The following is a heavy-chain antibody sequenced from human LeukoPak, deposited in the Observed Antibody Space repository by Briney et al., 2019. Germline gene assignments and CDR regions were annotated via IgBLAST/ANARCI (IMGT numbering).Heavy chain of an antibody. V-gene: IGHV3-43*02. CDR3: AKDIYYDSSGYPLWAFDI. CDR1: GFTFDDYA. CDR2: ISGDGGST. Sequence: PGGSLRLSCAASGFTFDDYAMHWVRQAPGKGLEWVSLISGDGGSTYYADSVKGRFTISRDNSKNSLYLQMNSLRTEDTALYYCAKDIYYDSSGYPLWAFDIWGQGTMVTVSS. D-gene: IGHD3-22*01. J-gene: IGHJ3*02.